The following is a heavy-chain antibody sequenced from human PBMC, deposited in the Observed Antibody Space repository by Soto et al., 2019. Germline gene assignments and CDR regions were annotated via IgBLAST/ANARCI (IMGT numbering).Heavy chain of an antibody. CDR2: INPNSGGT. CDR3: ARGYRAHISGYSPHFDY. Sequence: ASVKVSCKASGYSFTGYYMHWVRQAPGQGLEWMGWINPNSGGTDYAQKFQGRVTMTRDTSINTAYMELSRLTSDDTAVYFCARGYRAHISGYSPHFDYWGQGALVTVSS. V-gene: IGHV1-2*02. D-gene: IGHD5-18*01. J-gene: IGHJ4*02. CDR1: GYSFTGYY.